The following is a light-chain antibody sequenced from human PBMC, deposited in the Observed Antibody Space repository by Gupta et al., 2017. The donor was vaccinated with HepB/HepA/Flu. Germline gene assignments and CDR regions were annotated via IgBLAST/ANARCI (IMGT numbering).Light chain of an antibody. V-gene: IGKV1-39*01. CDR3: QQSYSTLRT. CDR2: AS. Sequence: DIQMTQSPSSLSASVGDRVTITCRASQTISSYLNWYQQKPGKAPKLLIYASSLQSGVPSRFSGTGSGTDLTLTISSLQPEDFATYYCQQSYSTLRTFGQGTKVEIK. CDR1: QTISSY. J-gene: IGKJ1*01.